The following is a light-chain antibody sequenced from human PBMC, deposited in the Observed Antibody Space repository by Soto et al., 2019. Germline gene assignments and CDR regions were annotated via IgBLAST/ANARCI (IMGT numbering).Light chain of an antibody. CDR2: NAF. Sequence: EIVMTQSPATLSVSTGERATLSCRASQSVSSNLAWYQQKPGQAPRLLIYNAFTRASGIPASFSGSGSGTEFTLTISSLQSEDFAVYYCQQYYNWPRTFGQGTKVEIK. J-gene: IGKJ1*01. CDR3: QQYYNWPRT. V-gene: IGKV3-15*01. CDR1: QSVSSN.